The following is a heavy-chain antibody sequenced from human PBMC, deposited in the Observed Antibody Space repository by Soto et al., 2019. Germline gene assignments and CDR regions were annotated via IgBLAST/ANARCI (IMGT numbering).Heavy chain of an antibody. CDR1: GFTFSSYG. J-gene: IGHJ4*02. Sequence: QVQLVESGGGVVQPGRSLRLSCAASGFTFSSYGMHWVRQAPGKGLEWVAVIPYDGSNKYYADSVKGRFTISRDNSKNTLYLQMNSLRAEDTAVYYCAKDQHWNYVGGFDYWGQGTLVTVSS. CDR2: IPYDGSNK. D-gene: IGHD1-7*01. V-gene: IGHV3-30*18. CDR3: AKDQHWNYVGGFDY.